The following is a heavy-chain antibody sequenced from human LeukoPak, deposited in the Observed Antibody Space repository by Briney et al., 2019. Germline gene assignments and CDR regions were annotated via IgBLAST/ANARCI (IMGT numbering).Heavy chain of an antibody. CDR3: ASTSEDGNNYSGLDY. CDR2: INPNSGGT. V-gene: IGHV1-2*02. Sequence: ASVKVSCKASGYTFTGYYMHWVRQAPGQGLEWMGWINPNSGGTNYAQKFQGRVTMTRDTSTSTFYMELSSLRSDDTAVYYCASTSEDGNNYSGLDYWGQGTLVTVSS. D-gene: IGHD5-24*01. J-gene: IGHJ4*02. CDR1: GYTFTGYY.